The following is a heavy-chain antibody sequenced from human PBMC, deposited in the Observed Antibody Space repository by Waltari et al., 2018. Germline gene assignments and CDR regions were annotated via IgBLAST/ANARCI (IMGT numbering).Heavy chain of an antibody. CDR1: GFTFGDYA. Sequence: EVQLVESGGGLVQPGRSLRLSCTASGFTFGDYAMSWVRPAPGKGLEWVGFIRSKAYGGTTEYAASVKGRFTISRDDSKSIAYLQMNSLKTEDTAVYYCTRESSSGSARYFDYWGQGTLVTVSS. D-gene: IGHD3-22*01. J-gene: IGHJ4*02. V-gene: IGHV3-49*04. CDR2: IRSKAYGGTT. CDR3: TRESSSGSARYFDY.